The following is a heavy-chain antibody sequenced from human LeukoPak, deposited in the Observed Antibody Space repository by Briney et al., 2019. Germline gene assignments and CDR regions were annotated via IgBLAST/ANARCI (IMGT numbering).Heavy chain of an antibody. CDR1: GASISDDY. CDR2: MYYSGST. CDR3: ARVSDRDGYNFRTNDAFDI. Sequence: PSETLSLTCTVSGASISDDYWSWIRQPPGEGLEWLGYMYYSGSTNYNPSLKGRLTISEDTSRNQFSLKLSSVTAADTAVYYCARVSDRDGYNFRTNDAFDIWGQGTMVTVSS. V-gene: IGHV4-59*12. D-gene: IGHD5-24*01. J-gene: IGHJ3*02.